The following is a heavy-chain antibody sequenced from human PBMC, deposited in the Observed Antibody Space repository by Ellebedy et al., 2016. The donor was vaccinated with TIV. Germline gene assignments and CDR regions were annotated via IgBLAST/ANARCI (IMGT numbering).Heavy chain of an antibody. J-gene: IGHJ4*02. CDR1: GGSISSYY. CDR3: ARLRPYVWGSYHTRGEDY. V-gene: IGHV4-39*01. Sequence: MPSETLSLTCTVSGGSISSYYWGWIRQPPGKGLEWIGSIYYSGSTYYNPSLKSRVTISVDTSKNQFSLKLSSVTAADTAVYYCARLRPYVWGSYHTRGEDYWGQGTLVTVSS. D-gene: IGHD3-16*02. CDR2: IYYSGST.